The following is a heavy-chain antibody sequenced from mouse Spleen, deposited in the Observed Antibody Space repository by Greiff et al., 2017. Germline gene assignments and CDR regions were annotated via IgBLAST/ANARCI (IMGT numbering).Heavy chain of an antibody. J-gene: IGHJ4*01. CDR1: GYTFTSYW. V-gene: IGHV1-64*01. Sequence: QVQLQQPGAELVKPGASVKLSCTASGYTFTSYWMHWVKQRPGQGLEWIGMIHPNSGSTNYNEKFKSKATLTVDKSSSTAYMQLSSLTSEDSAVYYCGNYEGYAMDYWGQGTSVTVSS. D-gene: IGHD2-1*01. CDR3: GNYEGYAMDY. CDR2: IHPNSGST.